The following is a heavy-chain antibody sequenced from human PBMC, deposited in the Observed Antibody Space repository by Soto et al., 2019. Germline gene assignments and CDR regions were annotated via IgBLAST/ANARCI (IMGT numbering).Heavy chain of an antibody. V-gene: IGHV4-61*01. J-gene: IGHJ4*02. CDR3: ARDFAYFDS. CDR1: GGSFKSGSYS. Sequence: QVQLQEAGPGLVKPSETLSLTCTVSGGSFKSGSYSWSWIRQPPGKGLEWIGYVYHTGRTSYHPSRKSRVSISMDTSKNQFSLNLDSVTAADTAVYFCARDFAYFDSWGQGTLVTVAS. D-gene: IGHD3-3*01. CDR2: VYHTGRT.